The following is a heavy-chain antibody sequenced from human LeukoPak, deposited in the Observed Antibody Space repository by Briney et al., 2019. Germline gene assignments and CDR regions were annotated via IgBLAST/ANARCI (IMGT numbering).Heavy chain of an antibody. Sequence: PGGSLRLSCAASGFTFSDYWMSWVRQAPGKGLEWVANIKQDGSEKYYVDSVKGRFTISRGNAKNSLYLQMNSLRAEDTAVYYCARAYSSSWYDAFDLWGQGTMVTVSS. CDR1: GFTFSDYW. CDR3: ARAYSSSWYDAFDL. D-gene: IGHD6-13*01. J-gene: IGHJ3*01. V-gene: IGHV3-7*01. CDR2: IKQDGSEK.